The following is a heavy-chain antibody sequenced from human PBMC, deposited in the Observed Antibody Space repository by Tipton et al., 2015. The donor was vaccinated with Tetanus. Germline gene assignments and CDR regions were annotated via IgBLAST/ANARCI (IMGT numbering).Heavy chain of an antibody. D-gene: IGHD6-13*01. V-gene: IGHV4-4*07. Sequence: TLSLTCSVSGDSISSFYWSWIRQPAGKGLEWIGRIYTSGSTNYIPSLKSRVTMSVDTSKRQFSLKLNSVTAADTAVYYCARGWGSSWYYFDYWGQGILVTVSS. CDR1: GDSISSFY. CDR3: ARGWGSSWYYFDY. J-gene: IGHJ4*02. CDR2: IYTSGST.